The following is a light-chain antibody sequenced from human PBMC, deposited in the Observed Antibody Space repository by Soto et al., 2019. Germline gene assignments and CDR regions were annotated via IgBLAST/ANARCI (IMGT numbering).Light chain of an antibody. CDR1: QSVSSSY. CDR2: GAS. V-gene: IGKV3-20*01. CDR3: QQYGSSPLT. Sequence: EIVLTQSPGTLSLSPGERATLSCRASQSVSSSYLARYQQKPGQAPRLLIYGASSRATGIPDRFSGSGSGTDFTLTISRLEPEDFAVYYCQQYGSSPLTSGGGTKVDIK. J-gene: IGKJ4*01.